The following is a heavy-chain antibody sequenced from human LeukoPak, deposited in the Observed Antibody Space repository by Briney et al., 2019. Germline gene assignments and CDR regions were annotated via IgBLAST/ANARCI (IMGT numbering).Heavy chain of an antibody. J-gene: IGHJ4*02. CDR2: VTYSGGST. D-gene: IGHD6-19*01. CDR3: GKEPGLAVAGIDY. CDR1: GFTFSNYA. V-gene: IGHV3-23*01. Sequence: PGGSLRLSCAASGFTFSNYAMTWVRQAPGKGLEWVSVVTYSGGSTYYADSVKGRFTISRDNSKNTLYLQMNSLRAEDTAVYYCGKEPGLAVAGIDYGGQGTLVTVSS.